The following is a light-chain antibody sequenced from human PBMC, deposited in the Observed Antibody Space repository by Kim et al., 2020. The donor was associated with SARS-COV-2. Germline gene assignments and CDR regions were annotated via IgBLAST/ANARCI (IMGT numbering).Light chain of an antibody. CDR1: HSTRS. J-gene: IGKJ1*01. CDR3: QQCNSSPWT. CDR2: GTF. Sequence: EIVLTQSPGTLSLSPGQRATLSCRASHSTRSIAWYQQKPGQPPKLLIYGTFNRARGIPDRFGASGSGTDFTLTIYGLEPEDFAVYYCQQCNSSPWTFGQGTKVDIK. V-gene: IGKV3-20*01.